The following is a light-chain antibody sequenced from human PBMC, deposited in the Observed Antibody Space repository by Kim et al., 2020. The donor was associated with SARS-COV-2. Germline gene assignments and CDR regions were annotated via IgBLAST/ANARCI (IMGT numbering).Light chain of an antibody. J-gene: IGLJ2*01. V-gene: IGLV3-19*01. CDR1: SLRSYY. CDR2: GKN. CDR3: NSRDSNDNVV. Sequence: VALGQTVRITCQGDSLRSYYATWYQQKPGRAPILVIYGKNNRPSRIPDLFSGSSSGNTASLTITGTQAGDEADYYCNSRDSNDNVVFGGGTQLTVL.